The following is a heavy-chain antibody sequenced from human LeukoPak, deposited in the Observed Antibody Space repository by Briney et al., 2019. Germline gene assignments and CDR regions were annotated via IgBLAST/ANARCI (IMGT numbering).Heavy chain of an antibody. CDR3: ARLREIPVFGVVTKSTSYFDY. J-gene: IGHJ4*02. Sequence: GGSLRLSCVASGFTFRHYAMSWVRQAPGKGLELVANIKQDRSEKYYVDSVKGRFTISRDNAKNSLYLQMNSLRAEDTAVYYCARLREIPVFGVVTKSTSYFDYWGQGTLVTVSS. CDR2: IKQDRSEK. D-gene: IGHD3-3*01. V-gene: IGHV3-7*01. CDR1: GFTFRHYA.